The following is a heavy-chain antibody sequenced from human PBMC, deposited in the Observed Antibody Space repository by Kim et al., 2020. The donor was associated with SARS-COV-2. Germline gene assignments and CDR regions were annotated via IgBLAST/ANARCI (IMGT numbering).Heavy chain of an antibody. V-gene: IGHV3-9*01. Sequence: YGDSVKGRFTITRDTVKKYVYLQMDSLRREDTAFYYCAKASGDWYFDLWGRATLVTVSS. J-gene: IGHJ2*01. CDR3: AKASGDWYFDL. D-gene: IGHD3-10*01.